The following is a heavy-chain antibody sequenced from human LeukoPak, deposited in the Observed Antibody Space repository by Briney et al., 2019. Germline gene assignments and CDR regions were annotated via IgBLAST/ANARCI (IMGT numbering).Heavy chain of an antibody. CDR2: ISGRGTYI. V-gene: IGHV3-21*01. CDR1: GFFFSDDI. J-gene: IGHJ4*02. CDR3: AREPYGSGTYDY. Sequence: GGSLRLSCAASGFFFSDDIMNWVRQAPGKGLEWISSISGRGTYIYYAGSVKGRFTISRDSAKNSLYLQMNSLRAEDSAVYYCAREPYGSGTYDYWGPGTLVTVSS. D-gene: IGHD3-10*01.